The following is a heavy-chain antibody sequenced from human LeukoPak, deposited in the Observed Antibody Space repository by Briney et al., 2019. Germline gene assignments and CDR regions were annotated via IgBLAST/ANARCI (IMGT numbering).Heavy chain of an antibody. CDR2: IFPSGGEI. Sequence: GGSLRLSCAASGFTFSTFAMIWVRQPPGKGLEWVSSIFPSGGEIHYADSVRGRFTISRDNSKSTLSLQMNSLRAEDTAIYYCATYRQVLLPFESWGQGTLVTVSA. V-gene: IGHV3-23*01. CDR3: ATYRQVLLPFES. J-gene: IGHJ4*02. CDR1: GFTFSTFA. D-gene: IGHD2-8*02.